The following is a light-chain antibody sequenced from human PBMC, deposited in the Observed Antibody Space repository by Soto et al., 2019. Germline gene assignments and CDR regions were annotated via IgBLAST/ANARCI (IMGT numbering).Light chain of an antibody. J-gene: IGKJ1*01. Sequence: DIQMTQSPSTLSASVGDRVTITCRASQSLGNWLAWYQQKPGKAPKLLIYDASTLESGVPSRFSGSGSGTEFTLTISSLQPDDFATYYCQQYNSWWTFGQGTKVDIK. CDR3: QQYNSWWT. CDR1: QSLGNW. CDR2: DAS. V-gene: IGKV1-5*01.